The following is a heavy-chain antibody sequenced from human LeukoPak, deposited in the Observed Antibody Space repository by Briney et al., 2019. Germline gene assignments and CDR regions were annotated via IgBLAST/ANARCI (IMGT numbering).Heavy chain of an antibody. D-gene: IGHD5-18*01. CDR2: IREDGSRK. Sequence: GGPLRLSCAASGFTSSSSWMTWVRQAPGKGREWVASIREDGSRKSAVDSVRGRFTIARDNPKNSVYLQMDSLRAEDTAVYYCARIGYSYGPLGYYYYMYVWGKGTTVTISS. CDR1: GFTSSSSW. V-gene: IGHV3-7*01. CDR3: ARIGYSYGPLGYYYYMYV. J-gene: IGHJ6*03.